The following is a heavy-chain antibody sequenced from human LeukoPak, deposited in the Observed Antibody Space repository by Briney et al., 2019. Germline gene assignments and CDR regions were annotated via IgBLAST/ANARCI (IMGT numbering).Heavy chain of an antibody. D-gene: IGHD3-3*01. CDR3: ARGAKLRDFWSGYALGYYYMDV. V-gene: IGHV3-30*04. CDR1: GFTFSSYA. CDR2: ISYDGSNK. J-gene: IGHJ6*03. Sequence: GSLRLSCAASGFTFSSYAMHWVRQAPGKGLEWVAVISYDGSNKYYADSVKGRFTISRDNSKNTLYLQMNSLRAEDTAVYYCARGAKLRDFWSGYALGYYYMDVWGKGTTVTVSS.